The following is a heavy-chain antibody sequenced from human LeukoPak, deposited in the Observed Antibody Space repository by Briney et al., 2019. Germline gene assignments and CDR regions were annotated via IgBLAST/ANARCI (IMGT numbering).Heavy chain of an antibody. CDR2: IIPILGIA. CDR1: GGTFSSYA. D-gene: IGHD3-16*01. Sequence: SVKVSCKASGGTFSSYAISWVRQAPGQGLEWMGRIIPILGIANYAQKFQGRVTITADKSTSTAYMELSSLRSEDTAVYYCAKTLGGALMVVDYWGQGTLVTVSS. CDR3: AKTLGGALMVVDY. V-gene: IGHV1-69*04. J-gene: IGHJ4*02.